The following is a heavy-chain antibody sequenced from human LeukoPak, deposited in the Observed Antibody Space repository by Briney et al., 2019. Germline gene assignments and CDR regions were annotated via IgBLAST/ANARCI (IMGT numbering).Heavy chain of an antibody. J-gene: IGHJ6*03. CDR3: ARGRHYVSDYYFDV. V-gene: IGHV4-34*01. CDR1: GVSLRGYY. Sequence: PSETLSLTCAVYGVSLRGYYWSWIRQSPEKGLEWIGEISHEGDSIYNPSLKSRLTLSVDMSKNQFSLKLRSVTAADTAVYYCARGRHYVSDYYFDVWGKGTTVIVSS. D-gene: IGHD4-17*01. CDR2: ISHEGDS.